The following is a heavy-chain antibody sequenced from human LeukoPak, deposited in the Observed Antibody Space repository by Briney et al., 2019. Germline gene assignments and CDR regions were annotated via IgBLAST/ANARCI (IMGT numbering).Heavy chain of an antibody. CDR1: GGSISSYY. CDR2: IYTSGST. V-gene: IGHV4-4*07. D-gene: IGHD3-10*01. Sequence: SETLSLTCTVSGGSISSYYWSWIRQPAGKGLEWIGRIYTSGSTNYNPSLKSRVTISVDTSRNHFSLRLSSVTAADTGVYYCARGHDYYRSGRQSWFDPWGQGTLVTVSS. J-gene: IGHJ5*02. CDR3: ARGHDYYRSGRQSWFDP.